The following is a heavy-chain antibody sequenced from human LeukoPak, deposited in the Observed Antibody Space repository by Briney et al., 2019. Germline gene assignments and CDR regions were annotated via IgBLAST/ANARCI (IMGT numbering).Heavy chain of an antibody. V-gene: IGHV1-2*02. D-gene: IGHD3-22*01. CDR1: RGTFSSYA. J-gene: IGHJ5*02. CDR2: INPNSGGT. Sequence: ASVKVSCKASRGTFSSYAISWVRQAPGQGLEWMGWINPNSGGTNYAQKFQGRVTMTRDTSISTAYMELSRLRSDDTAVYYCARETQTYYYDSSGYHYNQNWFDPWGQGTLVTVSS. CDR3: ARETQTYYYDSSGYHYNQNWFDP.